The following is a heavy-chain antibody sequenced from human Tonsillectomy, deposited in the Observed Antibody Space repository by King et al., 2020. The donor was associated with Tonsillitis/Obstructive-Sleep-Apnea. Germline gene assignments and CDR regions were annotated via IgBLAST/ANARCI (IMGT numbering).Heavy chain of an antibody. J-gene: IGHJ5*02. CDR2: MNPNSGNT. CDR1: GYTFTSYD. CDR3: ARGRYYYGSGSYSWFDP. D-gene: IGHD3-10*01. V-gene: IGHV1-8*01. Sequence: QLVQSGAEVKKPGASVKVSCKASGYTFTSYDINWVRQATGQGLEWMGWMNPNSGNTGYAQKFQGRDTMTRNTSTSTAYMELSSLRSEDTAVYYCARGRYYYGSGSYSWFDPWGQGTLVTVSS.